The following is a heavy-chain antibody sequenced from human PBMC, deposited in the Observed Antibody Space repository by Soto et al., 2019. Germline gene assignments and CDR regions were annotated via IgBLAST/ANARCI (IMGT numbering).Heavy chain of an antibody. V-gene: IGHV4-34*01. CDR2: INHSGST. CDR3: ARLEGLATISYYFDF. CDR1: GGSFSGYY. Sequence: SETLSLTCAVYGGSFSGYYWSWIRQPPGKGLEWIGEINHSGSTNYNPSLKSRVTISVDTSKSQFSLKLNSVTAADTAVYFCARLEGLATISYYFDFWGPGALVTVSS. J-gene: IGHJ4*02. D-gene: IGHD3-9*01.